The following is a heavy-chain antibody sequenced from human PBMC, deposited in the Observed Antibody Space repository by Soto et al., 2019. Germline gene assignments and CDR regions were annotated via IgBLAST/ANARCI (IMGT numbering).Heavy chain of an antibody. Sequence: QVQLQESGPGLVKPSETLSLTCTVYGGDISTYYWTWIRQPAGKGLEWLGRIYSSGSTKYNPSLKSRVTMSLDTSKNQFSLRRSSVAAADTAVYYCENGQRFSDWFDPWGQGTLVTVSS. CDR1: GGDISTYY. J-gene: IGHJ5*02. D-gene: IGHD3-3*01. V-gene: IGHV4-4*07. CDR2: IYSSGST. CDR3: ENGQRFSDWFDP.